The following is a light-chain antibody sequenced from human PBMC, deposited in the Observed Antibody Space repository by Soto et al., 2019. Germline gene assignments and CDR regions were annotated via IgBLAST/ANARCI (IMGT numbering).Light chain of an antibody. CDR1: SSDVGGYNF. V-gene: IGLV2-14*03. CDR3: SSNPTVITVF. CDR2: EAT. Sequence: QSALTQPASVVGSPGQSITISCTGTSSDVGGYNFVSWYQQLPGKAPKLMIYEATSRPSGVSNRFSGSKSGNTASPTIPGLQPEDEAEYHFSSNPTVITVFFGLGTRSPS. J-gene: IGLJ1*01.